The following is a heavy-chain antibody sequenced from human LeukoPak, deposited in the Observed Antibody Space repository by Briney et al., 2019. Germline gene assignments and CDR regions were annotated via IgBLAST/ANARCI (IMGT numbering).Heavy chain of an antibody. V-gene: IGHV1-18*01. Sequence: GASVKVSCKASGYTFTSYGISWVRQAPGQGLEWMGWICAYNGNTNYAQKLQGRVTMTTDTSTSTAYMELRSLRSDDTAVYYCARDSLPLTGYHDSSGPTDYWGQGTLVTVSS. J-gene: IGHJ4*02. CDR1: GYTFTSYG. CDR3: ARDSLPLTGYHDSSGPTDY. CDR2: ICAYNGNT. D-gene: IGHD3-22*01.